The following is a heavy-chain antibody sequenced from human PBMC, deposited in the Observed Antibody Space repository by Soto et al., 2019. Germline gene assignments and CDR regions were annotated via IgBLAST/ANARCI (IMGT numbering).Heavy chain of an antibody. D-gene: IGHD3-9*01. CDR1: GFTFSSYG. CDR2: ISYDGSNK. Sequence: GGSLRLSCAASGFTFSSYGMHWVRQAPGKGLEWVAVISYDGSNKYYADSVKGRFTISRDNSKNTLYLQMNSLRAEDTAVYYCAKDSGHGYDILTGPFDYWGQGTLVTVSS. CDR3: AKDSGHGYDILTGPFDY. J-gene: IGHJ4*02. V-gene: IGHV3-30*18.